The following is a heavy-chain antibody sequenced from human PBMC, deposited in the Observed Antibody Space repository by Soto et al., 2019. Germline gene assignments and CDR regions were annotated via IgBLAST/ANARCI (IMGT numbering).Heavy chain of an antibody. D-gene: IGHD2-21*02. CDR2: IYYSGNT. V-gene: IGHV4-31*03. CDR3: ARVCGGDCHYGMDV. CDR1: GGSISGGGYY. J-gene: IGHJ6*02. Sequence: QVQLQESGPGLVKPSQTLSLTCTVSGGSISGGGYYWTWIRQHPGKGLEWIGYIYYSGNTYYNPSLKSRVTISVDTSKNQFSLKLSSVTAADTAVYYCARVCGGDCHYGMDVWGQGTTVTVSS.